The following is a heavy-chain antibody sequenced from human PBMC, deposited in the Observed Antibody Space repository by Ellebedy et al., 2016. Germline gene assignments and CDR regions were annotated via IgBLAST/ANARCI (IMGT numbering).Heavy chain of an antibody. Sequence: GESLKISXAASGFTFSDYYMSWIRQAPGKGLEWVSYISSSGSTIYYADSVKGRFTISRDNAKNSLYLQMNSLRAEDTAVYYCAPQRGSFDIWGQGTMVTVSS. CDR1: GFTFSDYY. V-gene: IGHV3-11*04. CDR2: ISSSGSTI. CDR3: APQRGSFDI. J-gene: IGHJ3*02. D-gene: IGHD3-16*01.